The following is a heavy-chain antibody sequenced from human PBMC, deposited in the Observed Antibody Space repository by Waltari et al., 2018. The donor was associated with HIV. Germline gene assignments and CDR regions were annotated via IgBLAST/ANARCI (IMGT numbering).Heavy chain of an antibody. CDR3: AKVREKQLWLRNWDFDL. V-gene: IGHV3-48*03. D-gene: IGHD5-18*01. J-gene: IGHJ2*01. Sequence: EVKLVESGGGLVQPGGSVRLSCAASGFTFSSYEMNWVRQAPGKGLEVISYIRSSCSSIYYADSVKSRFTISRNNGKKSLYLQMNILRAEETAVYYCAKVREKQLWLRNWDFDLWGRGTLVTVSS. CDR2: IRSSCSSI. CDR1: GFTFSSYE.